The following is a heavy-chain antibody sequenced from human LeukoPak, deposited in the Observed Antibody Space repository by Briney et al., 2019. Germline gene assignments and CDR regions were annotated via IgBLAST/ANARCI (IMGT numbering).Heavy chain of an antibody. CDR3: ARRITISGLGYYMDV. CDR1: GFTFGDYA. V-gene: IGHV3-48*03. J-gene: IGHJ6*04. Sequence: GGSLRLSCTASGFTFGDYAMSWFRQAPGKGLEWISYISNSGHTTYYAESVKGRFTISRGNAWNSLYLQMNSLRGEDTAVYYCARRITISGLGYYMDVWGKGTTVIVSS. CDR2: ISNSGHTT. D-gene: IGHD3-3*01.